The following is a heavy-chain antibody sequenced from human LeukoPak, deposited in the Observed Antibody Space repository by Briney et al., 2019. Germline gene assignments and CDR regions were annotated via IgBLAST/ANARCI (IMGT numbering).Heavy chain of an antibody. CDR1: GFTFSSYA. CDR3: AKTGYSSGWYRGFVDY. V-gene: IGHV3-30-3*02. D-gene: IGHD6-19*01. J-gene: IGHJ4*02. CDR2: ISYDGSNK. Sequence: GGSLRLSCAASGFTFSSYAMHWVRQAPGKGLEWVAVISYDGSNKYYADCVKGRFTTSRDNSKNTLYLQMNSLRAEDTAVYYCAKTGYSSGWYRGFVDYWGQGTLVTVSS.